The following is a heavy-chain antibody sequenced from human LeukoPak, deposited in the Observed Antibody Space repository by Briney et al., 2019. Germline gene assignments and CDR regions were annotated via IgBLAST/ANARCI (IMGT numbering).Heavy chain of an antibody. D-gene: IGHD6-13*01. J-gene: IGHJ4*02. Sequence: PSQTLSLTCTVSGGSISSGSYYWSWIRQPAGKGLEWIGRIYTSGSTNYNPSLKSRVTISVDTSKNQFSLKLSSVTAADTAVYYCARDSCSSSPLDWGQGTLVTVSS. CDR1: GGSISSGSYY. CDR3: ARDSCSSSPLD. V-gene: IGHV4-61*02. CDR2: IYTSGST.